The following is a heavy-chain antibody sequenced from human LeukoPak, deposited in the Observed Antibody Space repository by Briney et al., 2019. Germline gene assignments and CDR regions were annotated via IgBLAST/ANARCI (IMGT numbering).Heavy chain of an antibody. V-gene: IGHV3-7*04. D-gene: IGHD3-16*01. J-gene: IGHJ4*02. CDR1: GFTFSSSW. CDR2: IKPDGSEG. CDR3: ARDRAYKSFDY. Sequence: AGGSLRLSCAASGFTFSSSWMTWVRQPPGKGLEWVATIKPDGSEGSYVDSVKGRFTISRDNAKNSLFLQINSLRVEDTAVYYCARDRAYKSFDYWGQGALVTVSS.